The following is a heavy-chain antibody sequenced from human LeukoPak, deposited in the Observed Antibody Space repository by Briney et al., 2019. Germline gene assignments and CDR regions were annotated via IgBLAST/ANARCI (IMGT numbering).Heavy chain of an antibody. CDR3: ARTRYYYNSRSYGAPYYFDY. CDR2: IYYSGST. CDR1: GGSISSNSYY. V-gene: IGHV4-39*01. Sequence: PSETLSLTCAVSGGSISSNSYYWGWIRQPSGKGLEWIGSIYYSGSTYYNPSLKSRVTISVDTSKNQFSLKLSSVTAADTAVYYCARTRYYYNSRSYGAPYYFDYWGQGTLVSVSS. D-gene: IGHD3-10*01. J-gene: IGHJ4*02.